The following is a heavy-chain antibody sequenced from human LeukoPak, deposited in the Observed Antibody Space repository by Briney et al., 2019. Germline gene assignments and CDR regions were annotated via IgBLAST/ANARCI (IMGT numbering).Heavy chain of an antibody. CDR3: AKWGDYDVLTGYYVSDY. Sequence: GGSLRLSCAASGFTFSNYAMSWVRQAPGKGLEWVSAITGSGGNTYYADSVKGRFTISRDNSKNTVFLQMNSLRAEDTAVYYCAKWGDYDVLTGYYVSDYWGQGALVTVSS. D-gene: IGHD3-9*01. CDR1: GFTFSNYA. CDR2: ITGSGGNT. V-gene: IGHV3-23*01. J-gene: IGHJ4*02.